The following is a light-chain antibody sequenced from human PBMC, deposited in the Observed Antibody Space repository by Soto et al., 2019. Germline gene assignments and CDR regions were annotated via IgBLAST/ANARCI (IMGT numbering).Light chain of an antibody. V-gene: IGKV1-5*03. J-gene: IGKJ3*01. CDR2: KAS. Sequence: DILMTQSPSTLSASVGDRVTLTCRASQSISRYLAWYQQKPGQAPKPLIYKASTLASGVPSRFSGSGSGTALTLTILRPQPDDFETCYYHKHSANSAFGRGTKVDIK. CDR3: HKHSANSA. CDR1: QSISRY.